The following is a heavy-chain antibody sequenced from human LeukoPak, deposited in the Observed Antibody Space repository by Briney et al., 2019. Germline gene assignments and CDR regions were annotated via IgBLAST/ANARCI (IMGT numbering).Heavy chain of an antibody. CDR2: ISYDGSNK. J-gene: IGHJ4*02. V-gene: IGHV3-30*04. D-gene: IGHD3-9*01. Sequence: PGGSLRLSCAASGSTFSSYAMHWVRQAPGKGLEWVAVISYDGSNKYYADSVKGRFTISRDNSKNTLYLQMNSLRAEDTAVYYCAKTVGLRYFDWLLFGYWGQGTLVTVSS. CDR1: GSTFSSYA. CDR3: AKTVGLRYFDWLLFGY.